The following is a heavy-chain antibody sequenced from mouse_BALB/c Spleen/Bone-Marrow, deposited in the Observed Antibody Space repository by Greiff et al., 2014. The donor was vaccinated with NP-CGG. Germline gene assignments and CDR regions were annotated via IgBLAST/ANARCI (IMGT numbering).Heavy chain of an antibody. Sequence: EVQLQQSVAELVKPGASVKLSCTASGFNIKDTYMHWVKQRPEQGLEWIGRIDPANGNTKYDPKFQGKATITADTSSNTAYLQLXXXXSEDTAVYYCASYVYGYYFDYWGQGTTLTVSS. CDR1: GFNIKDTY. CDR3: ASYVYGYYFDY. CDR2: IDPANGNT. D-gene: IGHD2-2*01. J-gene: IGHJ2*01. V-gene: IGHV14-3*02.